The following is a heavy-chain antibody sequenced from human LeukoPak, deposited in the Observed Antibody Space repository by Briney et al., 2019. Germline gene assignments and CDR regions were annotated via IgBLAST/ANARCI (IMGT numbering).Heavy chain of an antibody. CDR1: GFTFSSYG. V-gene: IGHV3-30*02. J-gene: IGHJ4*02. D-gene: IGHD3-22*01. Sequence: GGSLRLSCAASGFTFSSYGMHWVRQAPGKGLEWVAFIRYDGSNKYYADSVKGRFTISRDNSKNTLYLQMNSLRAEDTAVYYCAKWPGLPYYYDSSGYYLVYWGQGTLVTVSS. CDR3: AKWPGLPYYYDSSGYYLVY. CDR2: IRYDGSNK.